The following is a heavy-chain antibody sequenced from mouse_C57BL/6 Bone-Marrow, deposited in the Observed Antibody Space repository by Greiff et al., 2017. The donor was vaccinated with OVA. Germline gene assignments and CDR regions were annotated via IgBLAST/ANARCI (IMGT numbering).Heavy chain of an antibody. CDR3: ARTGGSSPYFDY. D-gene: IGHD1-1*01. CDR2: IYPGSGST. Sequence: QVQLQQPGAELVKPGASVKMSCKASGYTFTSYWITWVKQRPGQGLEWIGDIYPGSGSTNYNEKFKSKATLTVDTSSSTAYMQLSSLTSEDSAVYYCARTGGSSPYFDYWGQGTTLTVSS. J-gene: IGHJ2*01. V-gene: IGHV1-55*01. CDR1: GYTFTSYW.